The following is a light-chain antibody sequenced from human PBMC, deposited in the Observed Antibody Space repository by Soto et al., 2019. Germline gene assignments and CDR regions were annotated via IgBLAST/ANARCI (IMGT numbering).Light chain of an antibody. V-gene: IGKV3-20*01. J-gene: IGKJ1*01. CDR2: GAS. CDR3: QQYGSSPRT. CDR1: QSVSSNY. Sequence: EIVVTQSPGTLSLSPGERATLSCRATQSVSSNYLAWYQQKPGQAPRPLIYGASSRATGIPDRFSGSGSGTDFTLTISRLEPEDFAVYYCQQYGSSPRTFGQGTKVEIK.